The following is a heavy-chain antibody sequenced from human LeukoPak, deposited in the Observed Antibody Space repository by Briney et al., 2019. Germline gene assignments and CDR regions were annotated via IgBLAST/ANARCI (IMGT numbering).Heavy chain of an antibody. D-gene: IGHD2-8*01. Sequence: PGGSLRLSCAASGFTFRDYYMSWIRQAPGKGLEWVSYISTSGSTIYYVDSVKGRFTISRDNAKNSLYLQMNSLRAEDTAVYYCARDSCTDDVCFDYWGQGTLVTVPS. CDR1: GFTFRDYY. CDR2: ISTSGSTI. V-gene: IGHV3-11*04. CDR3: ARDSCTDDVCFDY. J-gene: IGHJ4*02.